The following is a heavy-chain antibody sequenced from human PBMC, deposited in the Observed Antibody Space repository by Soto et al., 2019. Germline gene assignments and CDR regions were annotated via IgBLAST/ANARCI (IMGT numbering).Heavy chain of an antibody. Sequence: QVQLQESGPGLVKPSETLSLTCTVSGGSISSYYWSWIRQPPGKGLEWIGYIYYSGSTNYNPSLKSRVPISVDTSKNQFSLQLSSVTAADTAVYYCASLEYSSGWYRFGYWGQGTLVTVSS. CDR2: IYYSGST. D-gene: IGHD6-19*01. CDR3: ASLEYSSGWYRFGY. J-gene: IGHJ4*02. CDR1: GGSISSYY. V-gene: IGHV4-59*01.